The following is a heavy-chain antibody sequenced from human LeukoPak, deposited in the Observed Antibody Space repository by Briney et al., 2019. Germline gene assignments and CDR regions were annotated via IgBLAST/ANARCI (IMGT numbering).Heavy chain of an antibody. D-gene: IGHD6-13*01. V-gene: IGHV3-53*01. CDR2: IYSGGST. CDR1: GFTVSSNY. Sequence: GGSLRLSCAASGFTVSSNYMSWVRQAPGKGLEWVSVIYSGGSTYYADSVKGRFTISRDNAKNSLYLQMNSLRAEDTAVYYCARGKSSSWFAFDIWGQGTMVTVSS. CDR3: ARGKSSSWFAFDI. J-gene: IGHJ3*02.